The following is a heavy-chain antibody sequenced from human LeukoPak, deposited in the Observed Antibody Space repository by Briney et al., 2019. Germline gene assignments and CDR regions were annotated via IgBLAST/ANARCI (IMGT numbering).Heavy chain of an antibody. J-gene: IGHJ6*02. V-gene: IGHV4-39*07. CDR2: IYYSGST. D-gene: IGHD6-13*01. CDR1: GGSISSSSYY. CDR3: ARVNIAAAAMDV. Sequence: SETLSLTCTVSGGSISSSSYYWGWIRQPPGKGLEWIGSIYYSGSTYYNPSLKSRVTISVDTSKNQFSLKLSSVTAADTAVYYCARVNIAAAAMDVWGQGTTVTVSS.